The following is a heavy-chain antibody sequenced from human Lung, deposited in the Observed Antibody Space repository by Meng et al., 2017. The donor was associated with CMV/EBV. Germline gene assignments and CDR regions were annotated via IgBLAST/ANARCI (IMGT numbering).Heavy chain of an antibody. D-gene: IGHD2-21*01. CDR2: IFLDGKT. CDR3: VADSITSPNLDF. CDR1: GYSVSGKY. J-gene: IGHJ4*02. Sequence: EVQLVESGGGLVQPGGSLRLSCAASGYSVSGKYMSWVRQAPGKGLEWISIIFLDGKTYYVDSVRGRFVISRDNSKNIMDLQMNSLRVEDTAVYYCVADSITSPNLDFWGRGTLVTASS. V-gene: IGHV3-66*01.